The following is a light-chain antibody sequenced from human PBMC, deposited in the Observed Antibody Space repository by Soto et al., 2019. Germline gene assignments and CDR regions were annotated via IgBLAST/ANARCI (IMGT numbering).Light chain of an antibody. CDR3: MQGTHWPPA. CDR2: KVS. Sequence: DVVMTQSPLSLPVTPGQPASISCRSSQSLVYNDGNIYLNWFQQRPGQSPRRLIYKVSNRESGVPERFSGSGSETDFTLKISSVEDEDVGVYYCMQGTHWPPAFGQGTKVEIK. CDR1: QSLVYNDGNIY. V-gene: IGKV2-30*01. J-gene: IGKJ1*01.